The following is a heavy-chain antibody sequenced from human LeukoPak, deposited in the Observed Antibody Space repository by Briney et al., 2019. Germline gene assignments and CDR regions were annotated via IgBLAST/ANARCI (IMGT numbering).Heavy chain of an antibody. Sequence: ASVKVSCKASGYTFTSYYMHWVRQAPGQGLEWMGLINPSGGSTSYAQKFQGRVTMTRDMSTSTVYMELSSLRSEDTAVYYCARGGFRNYYDSGGYHNWFDPWGQGTLVTVSS. V-gene: IGHV1-46*01. CDR3: ARGGFRNYYDSGGYHNWFDP. D-gene: IGHD3-22*01. J-gene: IGHJ5*02. CDR2: INPSGGST. CDR1: GYTFTSYY.